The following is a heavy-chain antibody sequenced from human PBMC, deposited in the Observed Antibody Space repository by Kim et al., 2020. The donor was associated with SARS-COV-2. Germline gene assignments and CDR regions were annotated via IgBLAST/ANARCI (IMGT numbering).Heavy chain of an antibody. J-gene: IGHJ4*02. CDR1: GGSISSSSYY. D-gene: IGHD1-1*01. Sequence: SETLSPTCTVSGGSISSSSYYWGWIRQPPGKGLEWIGSIYYSGSTYYNPSLKSRVTISVDTSKNQFSLKLSSVTAADTAVYYCARTTQENWNDPHYYFDYWGQGTLVTVSS. V-gene: IGHV4-39*01. CDR2: IYYSGST. CDR3: ARTTQENWNDPHYYFDY.